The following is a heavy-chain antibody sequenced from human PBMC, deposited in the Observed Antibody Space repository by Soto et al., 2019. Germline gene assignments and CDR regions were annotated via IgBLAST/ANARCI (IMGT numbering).Heavy chain of an antibody. CDR2: ISNSGNT. CDR1: GGSISSYR. CDR3: GRESGETWDYEAY. J-gene: IGHJ4*02. V-gene: IGHV4-4*07. Sequence: SETLSLTCTVSGGSISSYRLSWIRQPAWKGLEWIGRISNSGNTQYNPSLKSRVTVSVDTSRNQFFLNLHSVTAADSAVYFCGRESGETWDYEAYWGQGTPVTVYS. D-gene: IGHD1-7*01.